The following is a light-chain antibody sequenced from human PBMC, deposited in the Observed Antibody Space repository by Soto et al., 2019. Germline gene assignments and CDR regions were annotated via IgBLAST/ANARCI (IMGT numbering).Light chain of an antibody. CDR1: QSLVHTDGNTY. Sequence: DIVLTQTPLSSPVTLGQPASISCKSSQSLVHTDGNTYLSWLQRRPGQPPRVLIYKVSNRVSGVPDRFSVRGAGTDFTLKISSVESEDGGVYYCMQAAQSFHTFGQGTNLEIK. CDR3: MQAAQSFHT. V-gene: IGKV2-24*01. J-gene: IGKJ2*01. CDR2: KVS.